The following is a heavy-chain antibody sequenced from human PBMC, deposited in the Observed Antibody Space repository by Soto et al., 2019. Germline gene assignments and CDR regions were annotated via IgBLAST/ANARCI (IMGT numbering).Heavy chain of an antibody. CDR2: ISAYNGNT. V-gene: IGHV1-18*01. Sequence: QVQLVQSGAEVKKPGASVKVSCKASGYTFTSYGISWVRQAPGQGLEWMGWISAYNGNTNYAQKLQGRVTMTTDTFTSTAYMELRSLRSDDTAVYYCVRDADGITGTKTFDPWGQGTLVTVSS. CDR3: VRDADGITGTKTFDP. D-gene: IGHD1-7*01. J-gene: IGHJ5*02. CDR1: GYTFTSYG.